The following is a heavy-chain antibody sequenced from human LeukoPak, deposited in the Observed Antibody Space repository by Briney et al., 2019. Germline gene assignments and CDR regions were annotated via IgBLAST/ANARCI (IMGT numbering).Heavy chain of an antibody. Sequence: GASVKVSCKASGGTFSSYAISWVRQAPGQGLEWMGRIIPILGIANYAQKFQGRVTITADKSTSTAYMELSSLSSEDTAVYYCARDFTYYDFWSGYKLDYWGQGTLVTVSS. CDR1: GGTFSSYA. D-gene: IGHD3-3*01. CDR2: IIPILGIA. J-gene: IGHJ4*02. V-gene: IGHV1-69*04. CDR3: ARDFTYYDFWSGYKLDY.